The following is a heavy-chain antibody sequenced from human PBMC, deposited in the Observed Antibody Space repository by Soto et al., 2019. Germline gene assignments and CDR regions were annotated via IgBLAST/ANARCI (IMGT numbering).Heavy chain of an antibody. CDR3: VRPLSSGRNYCNDV. V-gene: IGHV3-53*01. J-gene: IGHJ6*02. CDR1: GLTVGDNY. D-gene: IGHD1-7*01. Sequence: GGSLRLSCAASGLTVGDNYMSWVRQAPGMGLEWVSAIYYNGTTYYADSVKGRFTISRGTSKNTLSLQMDSLRVEDTAVYYCVRPLSSGRNYCNDVWCQGNTVTVSS. CDR2: IYYNGTT.